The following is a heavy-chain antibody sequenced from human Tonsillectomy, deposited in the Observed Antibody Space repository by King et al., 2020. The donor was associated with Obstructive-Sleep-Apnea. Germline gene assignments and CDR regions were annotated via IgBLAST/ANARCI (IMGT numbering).Heavy chain of an antibody. Sequence: VQLQESGPGLVKPSETLSLTCTVSGGPISNYYWSWIRQPPGKGLEWIGYIYYSGSTNYKPSLKSRVTISVDTSKNHFSLKLNSVTAADTAVYYCARDWVERDGNNRFDYWGQRTLVTVSS. CDR2: IYYSGST. V-gene: IGHV4-59*01. CDR1: GGPISNYY. J-gene: IGHJ4*02. CDR3: ARDWVERDGNNRFDY. D-gene: IGHD5-24*01.